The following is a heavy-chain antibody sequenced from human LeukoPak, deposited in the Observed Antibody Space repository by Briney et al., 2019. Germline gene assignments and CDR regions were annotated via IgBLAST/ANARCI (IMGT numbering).Heavy chain of an antibody. CDR1: GGSISSGDYY. V-gene: IGHV4-30-4*01. CDR3: ARLMIPDILTGYYYYGMDV. J-gene: IGHJ6*02. D-gene: IGHD3-9*01. CDR2: IYYSGST. Sequence: SETLSLTCTVSGGSISSGDYYWSWIRQPPGKGLEWIGYIYYSGSTYYNPSLKSRVTISVDTSKNQFSLKLSSVTAADTAVYYCARLMIPDILTGYYYYGMDVWGQGTTVTVSS.